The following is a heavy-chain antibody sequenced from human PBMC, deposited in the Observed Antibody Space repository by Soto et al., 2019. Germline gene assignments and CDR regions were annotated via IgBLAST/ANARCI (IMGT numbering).Heavy chain of an antibody. Sequence: PSETLSLTAPVFGGPAPGEGSSWSWFRQPPGRALEWVGYVYNRGSTQYNPSLESRVTISVDTSKNQVTLKLSSVTAADAAVYYCARDRGQVRAYTYGSNNYYYYGLDVWGPGTTVTVSS. J-gene: IGHJ6*02. CDR2: VYNRGST. V-gene: IGHV4-61*08. CDR3: ARDRGQVRAYTYGSNNYYYYGLDV. D-gene: IGHD5-18*01. CDR1: GGPAPGEGSS.